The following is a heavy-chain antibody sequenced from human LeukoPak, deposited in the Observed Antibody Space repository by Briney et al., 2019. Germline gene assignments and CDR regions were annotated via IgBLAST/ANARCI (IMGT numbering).Heavy chain of an antibody. CDR3: ARVCRDGYHPSWWFDP. D-gene: IGHD5-24*01. J-gene: IGHJ5*02. CDR1: GYTFTSYA. V-gene: IGHV7-4-1*02. Sequence: ASVKVSCKASGYTFTSYAMNWVRQAPGQGLEWMGWINTNTGNPTYAQGFTGRFVFSLDTSVSTAYLQISSLKAEDTAVYYCARVCRDGYHPSWWFDPWGQGPLVTVSS. CDR2: INTNTGNP.